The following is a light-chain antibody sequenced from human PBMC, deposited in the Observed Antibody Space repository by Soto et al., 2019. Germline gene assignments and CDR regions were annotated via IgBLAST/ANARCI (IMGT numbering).Light chain of an antibody. V-gene: IGKV3-20*01. Sequence: EIVMTQSPATLSFSAGEKATLSSRASQSVSSSYLAWYQQKRGQAPSLLMYGASRRATGIPERFSGSGSGTDFTLTISRLEPEDFAVYYCQQYGSSPRTFGQGTKVDI. CDR2: GAS. J-gene: IGKJ1*01. CDR3: QQYGSSPRT. CDR1: QSVSSSY.